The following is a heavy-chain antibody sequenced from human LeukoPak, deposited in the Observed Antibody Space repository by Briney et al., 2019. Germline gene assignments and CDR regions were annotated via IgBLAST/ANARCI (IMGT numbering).Heavy chain of an antibody. J-gene: IGHJ4*02. CDR1: GGTFTSYG. D-gene: IGHD2-2*01. V-gene: IGHV3-30*04. Sequence: SCKASGGTFTSYGVTWVRQAPGKGLEWVAVISYDGSNKYYADSVKGRFTISRDNSKNTLYLQMNSLRAEDTAVYYCAREAGYCSSTSCYGIYYFDYWGQGTLVTVSS. CDR3: AREAGYCSSTSCYGIYYFDY. CDR2: ISYDGSNK.